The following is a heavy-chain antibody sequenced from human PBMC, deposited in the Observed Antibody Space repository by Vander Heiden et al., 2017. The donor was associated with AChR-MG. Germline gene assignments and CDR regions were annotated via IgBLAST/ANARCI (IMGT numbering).Heavy chain of an antibody. D-gene: IGHD5-18*01. V-gene: IGHV1-69*01. CDR1: GGTFRSYA. CDR3: ARVDTAMVTGYFDY. J-gene: IGHJ4*02. CDR2: IIPIFGTA. Sequence: QVQLVQSGAEVKEPGSSVKVSCKASGGTFRSYAISWVRQAPGQGLEGMGGIIPIFGTANYAQKFQGRVTITADESTSTAYMELSSLRSEDTAVYYCARVDTAMVTGYFDYWGQGTLVTVSS.